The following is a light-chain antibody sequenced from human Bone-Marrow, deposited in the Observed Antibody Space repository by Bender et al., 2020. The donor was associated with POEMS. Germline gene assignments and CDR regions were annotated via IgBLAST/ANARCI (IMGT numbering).Light chain of an antibody. V-gene: IGLV2-8*01. CDR3: SAYAGNKNYV. CDR1: SSDIATYNY. CDR2: EVT. J-gene: IGLJ1*01. Sequence: QSDLTQPASVSGSPGQSITISCTGSSSDIATYNYVSWYQQHPGKAPKLIIYEVTKRPSGVPDRFSGSESGNTAFLTVSGLQADDEADYYCSAYAGNKNYVFGTGTKVTVL.